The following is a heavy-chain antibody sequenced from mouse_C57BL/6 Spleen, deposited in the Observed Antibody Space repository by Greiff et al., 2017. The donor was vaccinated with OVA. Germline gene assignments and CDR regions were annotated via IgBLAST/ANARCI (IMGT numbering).Heavy chain of an antibody. D-gene: IGHD2-2*01. J-gene: IGHJ2*01. CDR1: GFTFSSYA. CDR2: ISDGGSYT. CDR3: AREDYGYDGYFDY. V-gene: IGHV5-4*01. Sequence: EVQGVESGGGLVKPGGSLKLSCAASGFTFSSYAMSWVRQTPEKRLEWVATISDGGSYTYYPDNVKGRFTISRDNAKNNLYLQMSHLKSEDTAMYYCAREDYGYDGYFDYWGQGTTLTVSS.